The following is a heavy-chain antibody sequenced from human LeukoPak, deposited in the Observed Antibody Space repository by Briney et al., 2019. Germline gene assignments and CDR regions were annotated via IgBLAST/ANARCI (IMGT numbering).Heavy chain of an antibody. CDR3: SRDGNDFWSGYYMPFDY. J-gene: IGHJ4*02. CDR1: GGSISSSSYY. Sequence: SETLSLTCTVSGGSISSSSYYWGGLRQPPGRGGEWIGSIYYSVSTYYNPSLKCRVTISVHTSKTQFSLKLSSVTAADTAVYYCSRDGNDFWSGYYMPFDYWGQGTLVTVSS. CDR2: IYYSVST. V-gene: IGHV4-39*07. D-gene: IGHD3-3*01.